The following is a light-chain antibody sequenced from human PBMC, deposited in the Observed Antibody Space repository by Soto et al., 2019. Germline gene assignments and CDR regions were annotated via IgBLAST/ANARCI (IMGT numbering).Light chain of an antibody. J-gene: IGLJ3*02. Sequence: QSALTQPASVSGPPGQSITISCTGSSSDIGRHDYVSWYQHHPGKVPKLMIYEVNKRPSGVPDRFSGSKSGNTASLTVSGLQAEDEADYYCSSYARNRDILFGGGTKLTVL. V-gene: IGLV2-8*01. CDR2: EVN. CDR3: SSYARNRDIL. CDR1: SSDIGRHDY.